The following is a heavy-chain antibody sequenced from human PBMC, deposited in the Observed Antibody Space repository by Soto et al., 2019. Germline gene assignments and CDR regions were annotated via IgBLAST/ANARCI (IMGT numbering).Heavy chain of an antibody. J-gene: IGHJ4*02. CDR2: VSPSGGHT. D-gene: IGHD2-21*02. CDR3: ARGGHVVVVTAALDY. Sequence: QVQLMQSGAEVKKPGASVKVSCKASGDTFTEYYIHWVRQAPGQGLEWMGTVSPSGGHTTYEQHVLGRVTMTRDTSTSTLYMELTTLTAEDTAVYYCARGGHVVVVTAALDYWGQGTLVTVSS. CDR1: GDTFTEYY. V-gene: IGHV1-46*01.